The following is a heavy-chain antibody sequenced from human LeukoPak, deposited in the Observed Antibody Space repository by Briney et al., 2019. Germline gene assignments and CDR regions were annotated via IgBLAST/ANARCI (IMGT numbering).Heavy chain of an antibody. V-gene: IGHV3-23*01. CDR2: ISGSGNDP. CDR3: AKQFVDI. D-gene: IGHD5-24*01. J-gene: IGHJ5*02. CDR1: GFTFSNYA. Sequence: PGGSLRLSCAASGFTFSNYAMNWVRQAPGKGLEWVSSISGSGNDPSYADSVKGRFAISRDNSRNTLYLQMNSLKAEDTVVYYCAKQFVDIWGQGTLVTVSS.